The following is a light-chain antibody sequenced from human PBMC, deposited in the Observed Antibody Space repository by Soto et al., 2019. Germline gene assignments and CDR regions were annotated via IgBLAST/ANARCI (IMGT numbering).Light chain of an antibody. V-gene: IGKV1-17*01. CDR1: QGIRNE. J-gene: IGKJ1*01. CDR3: LQHNSYPWT. Sequence: DIQMTQSPSSLSASVGDRVTITCRASQGIRNELGWYQQKPGKAPKRLIYAASSLQSGVPSRFSGSGSGTEFTLTITSLQPEDFATYYCLQHNSYPWTFSQGTKVEIK. CDR2: AAS.